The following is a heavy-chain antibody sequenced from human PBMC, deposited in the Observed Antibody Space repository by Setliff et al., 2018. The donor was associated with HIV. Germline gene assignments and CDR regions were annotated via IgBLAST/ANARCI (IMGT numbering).Heavy chain of an antibody. CDR2: IYITGST. Sequence: SETLSLTCSVSGGSINRGTYYWTWIRQSAGKGLEWIGHIYITGSTNYNPSLKSRVTISVDTSKKQFFLKLSSVTAADTAVYYCVRGYCSSTTCYDDYYYMDVWGKGSTVTVSS. V-gene: IGHV4-61*10. CDR1: GGSINRGTYY. D-gene: IGHD2-2*01. J-gene: IGHJ6*03. CDR3: VRGYCSSTTCYDDYYYMDV.